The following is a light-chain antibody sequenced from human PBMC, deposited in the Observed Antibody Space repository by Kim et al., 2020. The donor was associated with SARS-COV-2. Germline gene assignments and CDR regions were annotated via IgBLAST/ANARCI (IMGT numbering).Light chain of an antibody. CDR2: AAS. CDR3: QHYYSYTYA. CDR1: QDIVSY. J-gene: IGKJ2*01. Sequence: SASTAYRVPVTCRTSQDIVSYLAWYKQKPGKAPKRLIYAASTLQSGVPSRFSGSGSGTNFNLTINCLQSEDFATYDCQHYYSYTYAFGQGTKLEI. V-gene: IGKV1-8*01.